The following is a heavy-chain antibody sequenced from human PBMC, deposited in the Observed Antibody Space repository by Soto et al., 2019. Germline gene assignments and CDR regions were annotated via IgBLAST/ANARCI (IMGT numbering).Heavy chain of an antibody. CDR3: ALEGRGSRYSSSWPWSEDPTRGDAFDI. CDR2: IWYDGSNK. D-gene: IGHD6-13*01. Sequence: GGSLRLSCAASGFTFSSYGMHWVRQAPGKGLEWVAVIWYDGSNKYYADSVKGRFTISRDNSKNTLYLQMNSLRAEDTAVYYCALEGRGSRYSSSWPWSEDPTRGDAFDIWGQGTMVTVSS. J-gene: IGHJ3*02. V-gene: IGHV3-33*01. CDR1: GFTFSSYG.